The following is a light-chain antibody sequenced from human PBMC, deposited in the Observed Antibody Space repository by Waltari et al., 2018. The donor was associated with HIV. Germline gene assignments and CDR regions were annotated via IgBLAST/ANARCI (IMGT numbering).Light chain of an antibody. J-gene: IGLJ1*01. CDR3: SSYTSSSTPV. CDR1: SSAVGGSNY. CDR2: EVS. V-gene: IGLV2-14*01. Sequence: QSALTQPASVSGSPGQSITISCTGTSSAVGGSNYVSWYQQHPGKAPKLMIYEVSNRPSGVSNRFSGSKSGNTASLTISGLQAEDEADYYCSSYTSSSTPVFGTGTKVTVL.